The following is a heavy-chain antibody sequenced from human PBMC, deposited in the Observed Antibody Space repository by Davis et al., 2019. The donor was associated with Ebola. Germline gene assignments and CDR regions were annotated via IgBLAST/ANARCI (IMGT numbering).Heavy chain of an antibody. CDR2: ISYDGSNK. Sequence: GESLKISCAASGFTFSTYGMHRVRQAPGKGLEWVAVISYDGSNKYYADSVKGRFTISRDNSKNTLYLQMNSLRPEDTAVYYCARGHSSGWEKGVCDYWGQGTLVTVSS. V-gene: IGHV3-30*19. D-gene: IGHD6-19*01. J-gene: IGHJ4*02. CDR3: ARGHSSGWEKGVCDY. CDR1: GFTFSTYG.